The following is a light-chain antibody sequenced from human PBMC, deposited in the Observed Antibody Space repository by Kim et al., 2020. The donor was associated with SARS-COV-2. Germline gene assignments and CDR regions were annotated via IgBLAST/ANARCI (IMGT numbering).Light chain of an antibody. CDR2: YDS. V-gene: IGLV3-21*04. Sequence: KSVHWYQKKPGQAPVLVIYYDSDRSSGIPERFSGSSSRNTATLTISRVEAGDEADYYCQVWDGSTDHPVFGGGTQLTVL. J-gene: IGLJ2*01. CDR1: KS. CDR3: QVWDGSTDHPV.